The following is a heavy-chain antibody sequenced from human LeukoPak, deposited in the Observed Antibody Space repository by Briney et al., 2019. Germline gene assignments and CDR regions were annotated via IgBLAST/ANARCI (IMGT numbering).Heavy chain of an antibody. Sequence: GGSLRLSRAASGFTFSSYGMHWVRQAPGKGLEWVAVIWYDGSNKYYADSVKGRFTISRDNSKNTLYLQMNSLRAEDTAVYYCARDSIVGAIAPPDYWGQGTLVTVSS. CDR2: IWYDGSNK. V-gene: IGHV3-33*01. CDR1: GFTFSSYG. CDR3: ARDSIVGAIAPPDY. J-gene: IGHJ4*02. D-gene: IGHD1-26*01.